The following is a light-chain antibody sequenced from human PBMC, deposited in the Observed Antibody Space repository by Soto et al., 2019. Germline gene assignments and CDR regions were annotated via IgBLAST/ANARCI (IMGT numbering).Light chain of an antibody. J-gene: IGKJ1*01. CDR1: QSISSY. CDR2: KAS. CDR3: QQYKSYSQT. V-gene: IGKV1-5*03. Sequence: DIQMTQSPSTLSASVGARVTITCRASQSISSYLAWYQQKPGEAPKLLIYKASTLETGVPSRFSGSGSGTEFTLTISSLQPDDFATYYCQQYKSYSQTFGQGTKVEIK.